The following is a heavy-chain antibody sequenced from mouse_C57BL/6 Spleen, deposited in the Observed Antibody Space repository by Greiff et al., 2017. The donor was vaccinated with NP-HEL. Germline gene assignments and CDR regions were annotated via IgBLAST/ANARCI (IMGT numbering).Heavy chain of an antibody. CDR1: GYSITSGYY. Sequence: EVQRVESGPGLVKPSQSLSLTCSVTGYSITSGYYWNWIRQFPGNKLEWMGYISYDGSNNYNPSLKNRISITRDTSKNQFFLKLNSVTTEDTATYYCASLYGSYWYFDVWGTGTTVTVSS. V-gene: IGHV3-6*01. CDR2: ISYDGSN. J-gene: IGHJ1*03. D-gene: IGHD1-1*01. CDR3: ASLYGSYWYFDV.